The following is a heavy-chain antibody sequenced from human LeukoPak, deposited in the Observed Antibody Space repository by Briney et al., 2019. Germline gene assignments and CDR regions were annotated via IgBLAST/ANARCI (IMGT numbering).Heavy chain of an antibody. CDR1: RGTFSSYA. V-gene: IGHV1-69*05. CDR3: ARAPPKLWKYFDY. J-gene: IGHJ4*02. D-gene: IGHD1-1*01. Sequence: ASVKVSCKASRGTFSSYAISWVRQAPGQGLEWMGRIIPIFGTANYAQKFQGRVTITTDESTSTAYMELSSLRSEDTAVYYCARAPPKLWKYFDYWGQGTLVTVSS. CDR2: IIPIFGTA.